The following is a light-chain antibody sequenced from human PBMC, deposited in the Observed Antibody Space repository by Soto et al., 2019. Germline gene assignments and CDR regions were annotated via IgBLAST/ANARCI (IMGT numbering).Light chain of an antibody. Sequence: QSVLTQSPSASGTPGQRVTISCSGSSSNIGSNYVYWYQQLPGTAPRLLIYRSNQRPSGVPDRISASQSGTSASLAISGLRSEDESDYYCAAWHDSRSGVVFGGGTTVTVL. V-gene: IGLV1-47*01. CDR2: RSN. CDR1: SSNIGSNY. CDR3: AAWHDSRSGVV. J-gene: IGLJ2*01.